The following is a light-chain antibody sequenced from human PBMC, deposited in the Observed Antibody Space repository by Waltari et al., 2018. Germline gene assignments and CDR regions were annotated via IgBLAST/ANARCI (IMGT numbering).Light chain of an antibody. CDR2: YVK. J-gene: IGLJ3*02. CDR1: RSDVGGYNY. CDR3: SSYTTSYTWV. Sequence: QSALTQPASVSGSPGQSIAISCTGTRSDVGGYNYVSWYQQHPGKAPKLTIFYVKERPSGVSDRFSASKSGNTASLTISGLQAEDEADYYCSSYTTSYTWVFGGGTKLTVL. V-gene: IGLV2-14*03.